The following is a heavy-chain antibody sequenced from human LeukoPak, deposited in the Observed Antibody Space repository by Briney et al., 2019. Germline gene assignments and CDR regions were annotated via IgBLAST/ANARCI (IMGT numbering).Heavy chain of an antibody. Sequence: SETLSLTCTVSGGSISTSNYYWGWIRQPPGKGLEWIGNIFYSGSTYYSPSLRSRVTISVDTSKNQFSLKLSSVTAADTAVYYCARGGGTRNWFDPWGQGALVTVSS. CDR2: IFYSGST. CDR3: ARGGGTRNWFDP. CDR1: GGSISTSNYY. D-gene: IGHD2-8*01. J-gene: IGHJ5*02. V-gene: IGHV4-39*07.